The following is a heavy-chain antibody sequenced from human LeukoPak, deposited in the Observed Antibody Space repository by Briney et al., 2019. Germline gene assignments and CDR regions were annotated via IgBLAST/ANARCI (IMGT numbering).Heavy chain of an antibody. CDR3: AREDSSGYAIYY. CDR1: GFTFSDYY. CDR2: ITSSGSTI. D-gene: IGHD3-22*01. V-gene: IGHV3-11*01. Sequence: GGSLRLSCAASGFTFSDYYMSWIRQAPGKGLEWVSYITSSGSTIYYPDSVKGRFPISRANAKNSLYLQMNSLTAEDTAPYYCAREDSSGYAIYYWGQGTLLTVSS. J-gene: IGHJ4*02.